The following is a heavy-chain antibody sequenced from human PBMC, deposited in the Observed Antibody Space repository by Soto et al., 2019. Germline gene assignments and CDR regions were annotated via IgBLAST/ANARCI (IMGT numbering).Heavy chain of an antibody. CDR3: AADRLLYGIGV. CDR2: IVVGSGDT. J-gene: IGHJ6*02. V-gene: IGHV1-58*01. CDR1: GFTFSSSS. Sequence: SVKVSCKASGFTFSSSSVQWVRQARGQRLEWIGWIVVGSGDTNYAQKFQERVTITRDMSTTTAYMDLSSLRSEDTAVYYCAADRLLYGIGVWGQGTTVTVSS.